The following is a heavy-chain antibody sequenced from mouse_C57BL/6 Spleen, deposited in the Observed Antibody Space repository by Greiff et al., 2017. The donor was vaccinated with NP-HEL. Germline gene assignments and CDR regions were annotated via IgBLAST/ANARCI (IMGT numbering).Heavy chain of an antibody. Sequence: EVQLQQSGPVLVKPGASVKMSCKASGYTFTDYYMNWVKQSHGKSLEWIGVINPYNGGTSYNQKFKGKATLTVDKSSSTAYMELNSLTSEDSAVYYCAREGITTVVAHYAMDYWGQGTSVTVSS. D-gene: IGHD1-1*01. J-gene: IGHJ4*01. CDR1: GYTFTDYY. CDR2: INPYNGGT. V-gene: IGHV1-19*01. CDR3: AREGITTVVAHYAMDY.